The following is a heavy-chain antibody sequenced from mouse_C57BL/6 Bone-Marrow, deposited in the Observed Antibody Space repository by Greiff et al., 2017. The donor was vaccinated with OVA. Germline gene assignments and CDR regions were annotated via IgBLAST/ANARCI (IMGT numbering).Heavy chain of an antibody. CDR3: TTSTVVSYWYFDV. CDR2: IDPENGDT. V-gene: IGHV14-4*01. D-gene: IGHD1-1*01. J-gene: IGHJ1*03. CDR1: GFNIKDDY. Sequence: EVQLQQSGAELVRPGASVKLSCTASGFNIKDDYMHWVKQRPEQGLEWIGWIDPENGDTEYASKFQGKATITADTSSNTAYLQLSSLTSEDTAVYYCTTSTVVSYWYFDVWGTGTTVTVSS.